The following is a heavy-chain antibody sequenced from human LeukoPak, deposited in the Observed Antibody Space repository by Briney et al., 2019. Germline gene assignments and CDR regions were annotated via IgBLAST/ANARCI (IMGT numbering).Heavy chain of an antibody. J-gene: IGHJ4*02. Sequence: GGSLRLSCVVSGFRFSDYYMSWIRQTPGKSLELISYISGSSDAIYYTDSVKGRFTISRDNAKNSLYLQLDSLSAEDTAVYDCASLYDSTGFCFDYWGQGALVTVSS. D-gene: IGHD3-22*01. V-gene: IGHV3-11*01. CDR1: GFRFSDYY. CDR3: ASLYDSTGFCFDY. CDR2: ISGSSDAI.